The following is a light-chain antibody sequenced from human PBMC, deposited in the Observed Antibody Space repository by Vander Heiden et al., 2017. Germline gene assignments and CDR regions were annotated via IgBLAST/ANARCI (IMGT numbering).Light chain of an antibody. CDR3: QQYNDWPGT. Sequence: ELVLTQSPATLSLSPGERATLSCRASQSISRNLAGYQQKPAQPPSLLLNGAATRAAGSPARCSGSGSGTEFTLTIGSLQSEDFAVYHCQQYNDWPGTFGGGTKVEIK. J-gene: IGKJ4*02. CDR2: GAA. CDR1: QSISRN. V-gene: IGKV3-15*01.